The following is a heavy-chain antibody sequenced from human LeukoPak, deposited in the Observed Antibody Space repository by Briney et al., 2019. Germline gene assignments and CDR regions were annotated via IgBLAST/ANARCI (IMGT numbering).Heavy chain of an antibody. V-gene: IGHV3-30*18. CDR3: AKDRNYFDY. J-gene: IGHJ4*02. CDR2: ISYDGSNK. CDR1: GFTFSSYG. Sequence: PGRSLRLSCAASGFTFSSYGMHWVRQAPGKGLEWVAVISYDGSNKYYADSVKGRFTISRDNSKNTLYLQMDSLRAEDTAVYYCAKDRNYFDYWGQGNLVTVSS.